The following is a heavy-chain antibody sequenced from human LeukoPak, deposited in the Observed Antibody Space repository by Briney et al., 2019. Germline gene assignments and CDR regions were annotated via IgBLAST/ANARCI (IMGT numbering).Heavy chain of an antibody. CDR1: GGTYSNYA. V-gene: IGHV1-69*04. Sequence: SVKVSCKTSGGTYSNYAISWVRQAPGQGPDWMGRIIPVRGLTNYAQKFQGRVTITADTSSSTVYMELSSLTSDDTAMYYYATWHNYYESSGLAFDVWGQGTMVTVSS. J-gene: IGHJ3*01. CDR2: IIPVRGLT. CDR3: ATWHNYYESSGLAFDV. D-gene: IGHD3-22*01.